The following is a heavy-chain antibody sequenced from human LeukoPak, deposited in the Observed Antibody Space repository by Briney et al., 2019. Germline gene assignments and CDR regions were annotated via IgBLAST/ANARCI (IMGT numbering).Heavy chain of an antibody. V-gene: IGHV3-48*03. CDR2: ISSSGSTI. Sequence: PGGSLRLPCAASGFTFSSYEMNWVRQAPGKGLEWVSYISSSGSTIYYADSVKGRFTISRDNAKNSLYLQMNSLRAEDTAVYYCARGSGSGTYYYYYMDVWGKGTTVTVSS. CDR1: GFTFSSYE. CDR3: ARGSGSGTYYYYYMDV. D-gene: IGHD6-25*01. J-gene: IGHJ6*03.